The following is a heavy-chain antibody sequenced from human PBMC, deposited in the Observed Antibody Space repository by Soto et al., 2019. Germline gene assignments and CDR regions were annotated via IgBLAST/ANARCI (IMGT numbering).Heavy chain of an antibody. J-gene: IGHJ6*02. Sequence: TLSLTCTVSGGSISSGDYYWSWIRQPPGKGLEWIGYIYYSGSTYYNPSLKSRVTISVDTSKNQFSLKLSSVTAADTAVYYCARGAYYYYGMDVWGQGTTVTVSS. CDR2: IYYSGST. V-gene: IGHV4-30-4*08. CDR3: ARGAYYYYGMDV. CDR1: GGSISSGDYY.